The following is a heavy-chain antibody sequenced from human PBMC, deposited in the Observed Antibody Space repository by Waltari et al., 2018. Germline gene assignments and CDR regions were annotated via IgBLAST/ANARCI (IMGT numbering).Heavy chain of an antibody. CDR1: GGSISSSNW. J-gene: IGHJ4*02. CDR3: ARIYYYGSGSYYLDY. D-gene: IGHD3-10*01. Sequence: QVQLQESGPGLVKPSGTLSLTCAVSGGSISSSNWWSWVRQPPGKGLEWIGEIYHSGSTNDNPSLKSRGTISVDKSKNQFSLKLSSVTAADTAVYYCARIYYYGSGSYYLDYWGQGTLVTVSS. V-gene: IGHV4-4*02. CDR2: IYHSGST.